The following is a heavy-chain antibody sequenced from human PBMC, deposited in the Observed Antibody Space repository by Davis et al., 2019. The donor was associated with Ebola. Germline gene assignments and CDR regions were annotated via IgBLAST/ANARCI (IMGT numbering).Heavy chain of an antibody. CDR2: INHSGST. D-gene: IGHD2-2*01. J-gene: IGHJ6*04. Sequence: PSETLSLTCAVYGGSFSGYYWSWIRQPPVKGLEWIGEINHSGSTNYNPSLKSRVTISVDTSKNQFSLKLSSVTAADTAVYYCARGSYIVVVPAAIGLNGMDVWGKGTTVTVSS. V-gene: IGHV4-34*01. CDR3: ARGSYIVVVPAAIGLNGMDV. CDR1: GGSFSGYY.